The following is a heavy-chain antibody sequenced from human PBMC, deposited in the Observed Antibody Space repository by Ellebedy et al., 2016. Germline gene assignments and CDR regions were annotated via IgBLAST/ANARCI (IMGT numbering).Heavy chain of an antibody. CDR1: GFTFTNYA. J-gene: IGHJ4*02. CDR2: VLRDGSTR. CDR3: AREYNWNYIMSY. D-gene: IGHD1-7*01. V-gene: IGHV3-30-3*01. Sequence: GGSLRLSCSASGFTFTNYAMHWVRQAPGKGLEWVAAVLRDGSTRYNPDSVKGRFTISRDNSKSTMYLEMNSLRAEDTAVYYCAREYNWNYIMSYWGQGTLVTVSS.